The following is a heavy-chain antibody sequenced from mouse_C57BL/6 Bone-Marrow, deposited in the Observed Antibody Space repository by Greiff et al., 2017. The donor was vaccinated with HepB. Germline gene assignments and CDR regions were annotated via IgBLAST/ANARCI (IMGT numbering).Heavy chain of an antibody. V-gene: IGHV1-59*01. CDR1: GYTFTSYW. J-gene: IGHJ2*01. Sequence: VQLQQPGAELVRPGTSVKLSCKASGYTFTSYWMHWVKQRPGQGLEWIGVIDPSDSYTNYNQKFKGKATLTVDTSSSTAYMQLSSLTSEDSAVYDCARYHYYGLDYWGQGTTLTVSS. CDR3: ARYHYYGLDY. CDR2: IDPSDSYT. D-gene: IGHD1-1*01.